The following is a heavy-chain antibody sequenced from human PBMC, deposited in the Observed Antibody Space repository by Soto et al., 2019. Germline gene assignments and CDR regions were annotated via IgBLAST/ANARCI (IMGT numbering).Heavy chain of an antibody. CDR1: GGSISSSSYY. J-gene: IGHJ4*02. CDR2: IYYSGST. D-gene: IGHD2-15*01. CDR3: ARLLVVVAARGCFDY. V-gene: IGHV4-39*01. Sequence: SETLSLTCTVSGGSISSSSYYWGWIRQPPGKGLEWIGSIYYSGSTYYNPSLKSRVTISVDTSKNQFSLKLSSVTAADTAVYYCARLLVVVAARGCFDYWGQGTLVTVSS.